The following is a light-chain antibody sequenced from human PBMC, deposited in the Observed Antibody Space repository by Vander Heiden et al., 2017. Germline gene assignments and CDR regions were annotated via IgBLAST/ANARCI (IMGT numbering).Light chain of an antibody. J-gene: IGLJ2*01. V-gene: IGLV1-47*01. CDR2: RSN. Sequence: QAVLTQAPSVSGTPGQRVAITCSGSSSNIGTNGVYWYQHLPGTAPKLLIYRSNQWSSGVPDRFSGSRSGTSASLAISGLRSDDEADYFCAAWDDSLDCVVFGGGTKLTVL. CDR1: SSNIGTNG. CDR3: AAWDDSLDCVV.